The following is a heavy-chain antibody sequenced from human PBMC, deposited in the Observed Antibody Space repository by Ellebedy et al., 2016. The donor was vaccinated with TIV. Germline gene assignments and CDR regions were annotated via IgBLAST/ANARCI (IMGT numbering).Heavy chain of an antibody. CDR1: GGTFSSYA. V-gene: IGHV1-69*13. D-gene: IGHD4-17*01. CDR2: IIPIFGTA. CDR3: ARIGDYGDPFDY. Sequence: ASVKVSCKASGGTFSSYAISWVRQAPGQGLEWMGGIIPIFGTANYAQKFQGRVTITADESTSTAYMELSSLRSEDTAVYYCARIGDYGDPFDYWGQGTLVTVSS. J-gene: IGHJ4*02.